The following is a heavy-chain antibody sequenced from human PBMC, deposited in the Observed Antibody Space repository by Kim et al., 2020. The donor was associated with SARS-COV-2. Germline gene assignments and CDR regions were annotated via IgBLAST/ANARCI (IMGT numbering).Heavy chain of an antibody. CDR3: AKVTSGSSGWFECFQR. D-gene: IGHD6-19*01. V-gene: IGHV3-23*01. CDR2: IRDSGGST. J-gene: IGHJ1*01. CDR1: GFTFNKYA. Sequence: GGSLRLSCAASGFTFNKYAMSWVRQAPGKGLEWVSGIRDSGGSTTYPDSVKGRFSISRDNAKNTLYLQMDSLRAEDTAVYYCAKVTSGSSGWFECFQRWGQGTLVTVSS.